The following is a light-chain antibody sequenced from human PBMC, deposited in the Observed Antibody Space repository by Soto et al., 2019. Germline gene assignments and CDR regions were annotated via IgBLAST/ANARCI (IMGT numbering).Light chain of an antibody. CDR3: FSYTSSGTYV. CDR1: SSDVGGYNY. J-gene: IGLJ1*01. V-gene: IGLV2-14*01. Sequence: LTQPPSASGSPGQSVTISCTGTSSDVGGYNYVSWYQQHPGKAPKLMIYEVSNRPSGVSNRFSGSKSGNTASLTISGLQAEDETDYYCFSYTSSGTYVFGTGTKVTVL. CDR2: EVS.